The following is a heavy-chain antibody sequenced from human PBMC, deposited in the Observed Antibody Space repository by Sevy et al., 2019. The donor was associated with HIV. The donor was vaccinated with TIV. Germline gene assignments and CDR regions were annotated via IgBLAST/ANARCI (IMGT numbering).Heavy chain of an antibody. CDR3: ARAVGATGNWFDP. V-gene: IGHV4-34*01. D-gene: IGHD1-26*01. J-gene: IGHJ5*02. Sequence: SETLSLTCAVYGGSFSGYYWSWIRQPPGKGLEWIGEINHSGSTNYNPSLKSRVTLSVDTSKNQFSLKLSSVTAADTAVYYCARAVGATGNWFDPWGQGTLVTVSS. CDR1: GGSFSGYY. CDR2: INHSGST.